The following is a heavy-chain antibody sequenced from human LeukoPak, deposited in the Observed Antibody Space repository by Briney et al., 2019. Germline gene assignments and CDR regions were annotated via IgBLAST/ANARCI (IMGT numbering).Heavy chain of an antibody. D-gene: IGHD2-15*01. CDR3: ARFGGSPYYYYMDV. V-gene: IGHV3-48*01. J-gene: IGHJ6*03. CDR2: ISSSSSTI. Sequence: PGGSLRLSCAASGFTFSSYSMNWVRQAPGKGLEWVSYISSSSSTIYYADSVKGRFTISRDNAKNSLYLQMNSLRAEDTAVYYCARFGGSPYYYYMDVWGKGTTVTVSS. CDR1: GFTFSSYS.